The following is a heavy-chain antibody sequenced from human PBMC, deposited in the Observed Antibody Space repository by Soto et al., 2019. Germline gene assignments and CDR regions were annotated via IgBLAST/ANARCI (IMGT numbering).Heavy chain of an antibody. V-gene: IGHV4-59*01. CDR2: INYSTST. D-gene: IGHD1-26*01. CDR1: GGSISSYY. J-gene: IGHJ6*02. CDR3: ARDLLSGRYGMDV. Sequence: PSETLSLTCTVSGGSISSYYWSWIRQPPGKGLEWIGEINYSTSTNYNPSLKSRVTISVDTSKNQFSLKLSSVTAADTGVYYCARDLLSGRYGMDVWGQGTTVTVSS.